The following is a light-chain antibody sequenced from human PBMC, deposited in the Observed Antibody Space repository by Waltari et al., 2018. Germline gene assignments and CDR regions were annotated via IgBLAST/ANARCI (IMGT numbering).Light chain of an antibody. CDR3: HQCAVEPLT. J-gene: IGKJ4*01. CDR2: DAS. V-gene: IGKV3-20*01. Sequence: EIVLTQSPDTLSLSPGERATLSCRASQTVSKDYLAWYQQKPGQAPRLLIDDASRRVTGVPDRFSGSGSGTDFTLTISELEPEDFAVYYCHQCAVEPLTFGGGTRVEI. CDR1: QTVSKDY.